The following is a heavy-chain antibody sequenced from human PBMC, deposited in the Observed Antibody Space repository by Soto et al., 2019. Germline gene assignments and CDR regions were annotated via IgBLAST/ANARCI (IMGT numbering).Heavy chain of an antibody. CDR1: GFTFNTYAISNYA. CDR3: AKGHGRYLESALDV. D-gene: IGHD2-8*01. J-gene: IGHJ6*02. Sequence: HPGGSLRLSCAASGFTFNTYAISNYAMSWVRQTPGKGLEWVSTISGSGVYTYHADSVKGRFTISRDNSKNTVDLQMDSLSAEDTAVYYCAKGHGRYLESALDVWGQGTTVTVSS. CDR2: ISGSGVYT. V-gene: IGHV3-23*01.